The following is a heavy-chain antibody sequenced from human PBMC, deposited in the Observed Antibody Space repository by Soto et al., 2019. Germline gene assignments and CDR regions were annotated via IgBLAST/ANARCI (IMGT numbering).Heavy chain of an antibody. V-gene: IGHV1-46*03. Sequence: QVQLVQSGAEVKEPGASVKVSCKASGFTCTWYYMHWVRQAPGRGLEWMGIINPSGVSTSYAQKFQGRVTMTRDTSTSTVYMELSSLRSEDTAVYYCTRTKTNQNAEYFEYWGQGTLVTVSS. CDR1: GFTCTWYY. CDR3: TRTKTNQNAEYFEY. CDR2: INPSGVST. J-gene: IGHJ1*01.